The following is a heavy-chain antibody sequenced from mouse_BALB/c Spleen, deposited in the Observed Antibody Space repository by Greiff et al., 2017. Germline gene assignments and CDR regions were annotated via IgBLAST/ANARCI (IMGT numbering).Heavy chain of an antibody. D-gene: IGHD1-2*01. V-gene: IGHV1-54*01. CDR2: INPGSGGT. J-gene: IGHJ4*01. CDR1: GYAFTNYL. CDR3: ARSRDYGYDYYAMDY. Sequence: QVQLQQSGAELVRPGTSVKVSCKASGYAFTNYLIEWVKQRPGQGLEWIGVINPGSGGTNYNEKFKGKATLTADKSSSTAYMQLSSLTSDDSAVYFCARSRDYGYDYYAMDYWGQGTSVTVSS.